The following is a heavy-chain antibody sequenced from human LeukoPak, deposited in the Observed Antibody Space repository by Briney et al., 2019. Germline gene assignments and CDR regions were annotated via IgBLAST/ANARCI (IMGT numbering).Heavy chain of an antibody. CDR2: IKQDGSEK. CDR1: GFTFSSYW. Sequence: PGGSLRLSCAASGFTFSSYWMSWVRQAPGKGLEWLANIKQDGSEKYYVDSVKGRFTISRDNAKNSLYLQMNSLRAEDTAVYYCASGGDYAGNWFDPWGQGTLVTVSS. J-gene: IGHJ5*02. V-gene: IGHV3-7*01. CDR3: ASGGDYAGNWFDP. D-gene: IGHD4-17*01.